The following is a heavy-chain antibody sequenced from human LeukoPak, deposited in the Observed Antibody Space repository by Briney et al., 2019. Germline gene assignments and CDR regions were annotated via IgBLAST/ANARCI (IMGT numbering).Heavy chain of an antibody. D-gene: IGHD3-10*01. CDR3: ARDRAPYYYGSGSTMDV. CDR2: IKQDGSEK. Sequence: GGSLRLSCAASGFTFSSYAMSWVRQAPGKGLEWVANIKQDGSEKYYVDSVKGRFTISRDNAKNSLYLQMNSLRAEDTAVYYCARDRAPYYYGSGSTMDVWGKGTTVTVSS. J-gene: IGHJ6*04. CDR1: GFTFSSYA. V-gene: IGHV3-7*03.